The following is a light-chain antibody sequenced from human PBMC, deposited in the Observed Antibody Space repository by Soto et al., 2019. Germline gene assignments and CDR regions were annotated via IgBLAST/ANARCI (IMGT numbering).Light chain of an antibody. CDR1: SSDVGSYNL. Sequence: QSVLTQPASVSGSPGQSITISWTGTSSDVGSYNLVSWYQQHPGKAPKLMIYEGSKRPSGVSNRFSGSKSGNTASLTISGLQAEDEADYYCCSYAGSSNWVFGGGTKLTVL. CDR2: EGS. J-gene: IGLJ3*02. CDR3: CSYAGSSNWV. V-gene: IGLV2-23*01.